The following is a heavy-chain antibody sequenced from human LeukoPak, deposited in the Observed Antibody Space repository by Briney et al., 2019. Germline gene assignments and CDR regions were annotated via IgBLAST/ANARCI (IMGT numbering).Heavy chain of an antibody. CDR1: GGSISSSNW. D-gene: IGHD6-19*01. V-gene: IGHV4-4*02. CDR2: IYHSGST. CDR3: ARMTAVAGHFDY. J-gene: IGHJ4*02. Sequence: SETLSLTCAVSGGSISSSNWWSWVRQPPGKGLEWIGEIYHSGSTNYNPSHKSRVTISVDKSKNQFSLKLSSVTAADTAVYYCARMTAVAGHFDYWGQGTLVTVSS.